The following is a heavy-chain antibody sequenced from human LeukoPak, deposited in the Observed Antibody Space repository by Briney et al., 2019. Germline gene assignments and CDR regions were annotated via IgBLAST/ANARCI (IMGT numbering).Heavy chain of an antibody. J-gene: IGHJ5*02. V-gene: IGHV4-4*09. CDR3: ARGALKDNWNSGGFDP. D-gene: IGHD1-7*01. Sequence: SETLSLTCTVSGGSISSYYWSWIRQPPGKGLEWIGYIYTSGSTNYNPPLTSRVTISVDTSKNQFSLKLSSVTAADTAVYYCARGALKDNWNSGGFDPWGQGTLVTVSS. CDR1: GGSISSYY. CDR2: IYTSGST.